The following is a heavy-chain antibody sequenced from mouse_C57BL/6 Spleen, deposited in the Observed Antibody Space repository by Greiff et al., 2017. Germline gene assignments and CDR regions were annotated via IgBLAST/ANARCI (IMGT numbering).Heavy chain of an antibody. D-gene: IGHD2-14*01. Sequence: LQQPGAELVMPGASVKLSCKASGYTFTSYWMHWVKQRPGQGLEWIGEIDPSDSYTNYNQKFKGKSTLTVDKSSSTAYMQLSSLTSEDSAVYYCARGDRDFDYWGQGTTLTVSS. V-gene: IGHV1-69*01. CDR2: IDPSDSYT. CDR3: ARGDRDFDY. CDR1: GYTFTSYW. J-gene: IGHJ2*01.